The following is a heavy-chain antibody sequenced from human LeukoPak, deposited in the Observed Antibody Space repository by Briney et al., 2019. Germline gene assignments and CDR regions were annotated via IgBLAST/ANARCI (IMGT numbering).Heavy chain of an antibody. J-gene: IGHJ4*02. CDR1: GFTFSSYD. D-gene: IGHD2-21*02. CDR2: ISTAGDT. CDR3: VKDYCGGNCHNPPLGFDY. Sequence: GGSLRLSCAASGFTFSSYDMHWVRQATGKGLEWVSGISTAGDTYYPGSVKGRFTISRENAKNSLYLQVNSLRAGDTAVYYCVKDYCGGNCHNPPLGFDYWGQGALVTVSS. V-gene: IGHV3-13*01.